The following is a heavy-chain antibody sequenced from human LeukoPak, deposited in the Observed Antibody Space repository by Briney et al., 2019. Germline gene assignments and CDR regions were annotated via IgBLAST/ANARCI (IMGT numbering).Heavy chain of an antibody. J-gene: IGHJ4*02. CDR2: ISFDGRNK. V-gene: IGHV3-30*03. D-gene: IGHD4-17*01. CDR1: GFSFSKYG. CDR3: ATDTGHGYFES. Sequence: SGGSLRLSCAASGFSFSKYGVHWIRQTPGKGLQWVAVISFDGRNKYYADSVKGRFTISRDNSNNTLYLQMNSLRPDDTAVYYCATDTGHGYFESWGQGTLVTVSS.